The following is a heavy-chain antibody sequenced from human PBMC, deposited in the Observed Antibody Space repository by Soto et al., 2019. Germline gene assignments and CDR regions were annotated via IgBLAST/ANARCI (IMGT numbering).Heavy chain of an antibody. J-gene: IGHJ6*02. CDR3: ARDDSFYGEPGYGMNV. D-gene: IGHD4-17*01. CDR2: IYYTGTT. V-gene: IGHV4-31*01. CDR1: GATISSGGFY. Sequence: QVQLQESGPGLVEASETLSLTCTVSGATISSGGFYWSWIRQRPGKGLEWIGHIYYTGTTSYNPSLTSLVTISLDMSSNQSSLKLRSVTAADTAKYFCARDDSFYGEPGYGMNVWGQGTTVTVSS.